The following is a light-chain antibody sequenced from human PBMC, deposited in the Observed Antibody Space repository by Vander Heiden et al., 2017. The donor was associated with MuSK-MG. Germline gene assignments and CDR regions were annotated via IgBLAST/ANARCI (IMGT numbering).Light chain of an antibody. V-gene: IGKV2-28*01. J-gene: IGKJ5*01. CDR2: VGS. Sequence: DIVMTQSPLSLSVTPGEPASISCRSSQSLLFGNGRDYLAWYLQKPGQSPQLLISVGSNRASGVPDRFSGSGSGTDFTLKISRVEAEDFGVYYWMQYLQSHTFGQGTRLEIK. CDR3: MQYLQSHT. CDR1: QSLLFGNGRDY.